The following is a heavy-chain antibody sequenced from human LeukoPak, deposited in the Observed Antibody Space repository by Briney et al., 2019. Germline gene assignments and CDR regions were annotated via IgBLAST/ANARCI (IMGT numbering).Heavy chain of an antibody. Sequence: SETLSLTCTVSGGSISSSSYYWGWIRQPPGKGLEWIGSIYYSGSTYYNPSLKSRVTISVDTSKNQFSLKLSSVTAADTAVYYCAKVFRGWSPDYWGQGTLVTVSS. CDR1: GGSISSSSYY. CDR3: AKVFRGWSPDY. V-gene: IGHV4-39*07. D-gene: IGHD2-15*01. J-gene: IGHJ4*02. CDR2: IYYSGST.